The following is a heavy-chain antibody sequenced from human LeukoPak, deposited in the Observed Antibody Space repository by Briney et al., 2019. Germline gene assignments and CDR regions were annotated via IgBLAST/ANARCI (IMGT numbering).Heavy chain of an antibody. CDR1: GFSLSTSGVG. CDR3: AHIRPDSSGWNDAFDI. V-gene: IGHV2-5*02. J-gene: IGHJ3*02. D-gene: IGHD6-19*01. CDR2: ILWDDDK. Sequence: SGPTLVNPTQTLTLTCTFSGFSLSTSGVGVGWIRQPPGKALEWLALILWDDDKRYSPSLKSRLTITKDTSKNQVVLTMTNMDPVDTATYYCAHIRPDSSGWNDAFDIWGQGTMVTVSS.